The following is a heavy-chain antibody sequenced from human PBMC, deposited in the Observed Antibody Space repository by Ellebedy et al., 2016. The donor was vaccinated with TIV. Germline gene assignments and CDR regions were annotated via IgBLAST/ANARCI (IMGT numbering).Heavy chain of an antibody. CDR2: IHPAGAST. V-gene: IGHV1-46*04. Sequence: AASVKVSCKASGDTFTGHYVHWVRQAPGQGLEWMGVIHPAGASTDYAQRLRGRLTLTRDTSTSTVYMELSSLKSDDTAVYYCARESNVIMTGLHRGALDIWGQGTMVTVSS. CDR3: ARESNVIMTGLHRGALDI. D-gene: IGHD3-9*01. CDR1: GDTFTGHY. J-gene: IGHJ3*02.